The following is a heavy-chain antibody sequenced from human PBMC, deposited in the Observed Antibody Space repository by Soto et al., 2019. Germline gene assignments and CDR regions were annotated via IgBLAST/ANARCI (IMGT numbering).Heavy chain of an antibody. D-gene: IGHD5-12*01. CDR1: SGSIKSSGYY. J-gene: IGHJ5*02. CDR2: IYYSGST. Sequence: QLQLLEPGPRLVKPSETLALTCSVSSGSIKSSGYYWGWIRQSPEKGLEWIGSIYYSGSTSFNPSLESRVSLSVDTSKNQFSLRLSAVTAADTALYFCARLGRGYNVHSGVSWGQGALVTVSS. V-gene: IGHV4-39*01. CDR3: ARLGRGYNVHSGVS.